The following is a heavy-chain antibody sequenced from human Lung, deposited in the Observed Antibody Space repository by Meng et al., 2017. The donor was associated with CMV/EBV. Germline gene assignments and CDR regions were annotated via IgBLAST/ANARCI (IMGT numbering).Heavy chain of an antibody. CDR2: LYPDGST. V-gene: IGHV4-4*07. D-gene: IGHD2-2*01. CDR3: ARTPVRFCNTHMCYAFDY. Sequence: LQECGPSLVNPSGTRSFRAIVSSDSSLNYFWSWVRQPAGKGLEWIGRLYPDGSTDYNPSLSSRLTLSLDTSKIRFSLKLRSVTAADTAIYYCARTPVRFCNTHMCYAFDYWGQGALVTVSS. CDR1: SDSSLNYF. J-gene: IGHJ4*02.